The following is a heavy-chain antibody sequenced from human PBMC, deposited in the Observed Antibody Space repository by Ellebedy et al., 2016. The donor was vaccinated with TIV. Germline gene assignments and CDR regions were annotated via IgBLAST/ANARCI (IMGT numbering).Heavy chain of an antibody. Sequence: GESLKISCAASGFTFSNHAMTWVRQAPGKGLEWVSVISGSAMGLYTYYADSVKGRFTVSRDDSKNILYLHMNSLRDDDMAVYYCVGASYSDWNILGYWGQGTLVTVSS. CDR2: ISGSAMGLYT. D-gene: IGHD1/OR15-1a*01. CDR1: GFTFSNHA. CDR3: VGASYSDWNILGY. J-gene: IGHJ4*02. V-gene: IGHV3-23*01.